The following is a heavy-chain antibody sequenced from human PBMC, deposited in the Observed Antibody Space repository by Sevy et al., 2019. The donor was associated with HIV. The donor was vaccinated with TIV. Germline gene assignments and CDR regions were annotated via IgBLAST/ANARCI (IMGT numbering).Heavy chain of an antibody. Sequence: SETLSLTSAVYGGSFSGYYWSWIRQPPGKGLEWIGEINHSGSTNYNPSLKSRVTISVDTSKNQFSLKLSSVTAADTAVYYCARKEYCSSTSCPYNWFDPWGQGTLVTVSS. CDR2: INHSGST. CDR3: ARKEYCSSTSCPYNWFDP. CDR1: GGSFSGYY. D-gene: IGHD2-2*01. J-gene: IGHJ5*02. V-gene: IGHV4-34*01.